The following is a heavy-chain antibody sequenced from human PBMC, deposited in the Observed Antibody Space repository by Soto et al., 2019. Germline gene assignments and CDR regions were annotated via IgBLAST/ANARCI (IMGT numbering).Heavy chain of an antibody. J-gene: IGHJ4*02. CDR1: GFTFSSYS. CDR3: ARANIVVVNHPDY. V-gene: IGHV3-21*01. CDR2: ISSSSSYI. Sequence: GGSLRLSCAASGFTFSSYSMNWVRQAPGKGLEWVSSISSSSSYIYYADSVKGRFTISRDNAKNSLYLQMNSLRAEDTAVYYCARANIVVVNHPDYWGQGTLVTVSS. D-gene: IGHD2-21*01.